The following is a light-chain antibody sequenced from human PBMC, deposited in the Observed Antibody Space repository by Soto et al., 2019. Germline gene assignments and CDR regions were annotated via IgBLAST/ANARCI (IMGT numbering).Light chain of an antibody. V-gene: IGKV3-11*01. CDR1: QSVSSY. CDR2: DAS. J-gene: IGKJ2*01. CDR3: QQRSNWPRT. Sequence: EIVLTQSPATLSLSPGERATLSCRASQSVSSYLAWYQQKPGQAPRLLIYDASNRATGIPARFSVSGSGTDFTLTISSLEPEDCAVYYCQQRSNWPRTFGQGTKLEIK.